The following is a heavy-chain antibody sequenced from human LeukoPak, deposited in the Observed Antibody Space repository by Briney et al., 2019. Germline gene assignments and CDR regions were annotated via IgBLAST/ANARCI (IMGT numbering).Heavy chain of an antibody. Sequence: SETLSLTCAVYGGSFSGYYWSWIRQPPGKGLEWIGEINHSGSTNYNPSLKSRVTISVDTSKNQFSLKLSSVTAADTAVYYCARGKPIRFLEWSESTYFDYWGQGTLVTVSS. CDR2: INHSGST. D-gene: IGHD3-3*01. CDR3: ARGKPIRFLEWSESTYFDY. J-gene: IGHJ4*02. CDR1: GGSFSGYY. V-gene: IGHV4-34*01.